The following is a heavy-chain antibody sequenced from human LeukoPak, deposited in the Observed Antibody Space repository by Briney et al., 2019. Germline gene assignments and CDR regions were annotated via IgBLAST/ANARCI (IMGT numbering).Heavy chain of an antibody. CDR3: ASGSIVVVPEYFQH. D-gene: IGHD2-2*01. CDR1: GFTFSDYY. CDR2: ISSSGSTI. V-gene: IGHV3-11*01. J-gene: IGHJ1*01. Sequence: PGGSLRLSCAASGFTFSDYYMSWIRQAPGKGLEWVSHISSSGSTIYYADSVKGRFTISRDNAKNSLYLQMNSLRAEDTAVYYCASGSIVVVPEYFQHWGQGTLVTVSS.